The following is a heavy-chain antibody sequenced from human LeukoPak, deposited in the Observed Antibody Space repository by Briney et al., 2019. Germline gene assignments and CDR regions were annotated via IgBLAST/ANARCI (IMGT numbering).Heavy chain of an antibody. CDR2: ISYDGSNK. CDR1: GFTFSSYG. Sequence: PGRSLRLSCAASGFTFSSYGMHWVRQAPGKGLEWVAVISYDGSNKYYADSVKGRFTISRDNSKNTLYLQMNSLRAEDTAVYYCAKELCPSDSSFLFDYWGQGTLVTVSS. CDR3: AKELCPSDSSFLFDY. D-gene: IGHD2-21*01. V-gene: IGHV3-30*18. J-gene: IGHJ4*02.